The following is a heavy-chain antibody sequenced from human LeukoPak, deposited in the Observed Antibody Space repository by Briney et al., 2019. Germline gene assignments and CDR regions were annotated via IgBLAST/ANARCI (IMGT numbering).Heavy chain of an antibody. D-gene: IGHD3-3*01. Sequence: PSETLSLTCSVSGDSVSSTTYYWGWIRQPPGKGLEWFGSINYSGRTYYNPSLKSRVTISVDTSKNQFSLKLSSVTAADTAVYFCASQFYGFWADPHGEWYFDLWGRGTLVTVSS. CDR2: INYSGRT. J-gene: IGHJ2*01. CDR1: GDSVSSTTYY. CDR3: ASQFYGFWADPHGEWYFDL. V-gene: IGHV4-39*01.